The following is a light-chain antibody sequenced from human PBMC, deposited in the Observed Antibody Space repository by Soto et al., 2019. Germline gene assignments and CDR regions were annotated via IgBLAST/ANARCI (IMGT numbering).Light chain of an antibody. CDR3: QQYGSSQS. Sequence: EIVLTQSPGTLSLSPGERATLSCRASQSVSFSYLAWYQQKPGQAPRLLIYDASSRATGIPDRFSGSGSGTDFSLTISRLEPEVFAVYYCQQYGSSQSFGQGPKVEIK. CDR2: DAS. V-gene: IGKV3-20*01. J-gene: IGKJ1*01. CDR1: QSVSFSY.